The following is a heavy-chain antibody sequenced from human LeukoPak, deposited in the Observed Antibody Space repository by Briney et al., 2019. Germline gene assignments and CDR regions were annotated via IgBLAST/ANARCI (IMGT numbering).Heavy chain of an antibody. CDR3: ASVTYDYVWGSYRYAFDI. CDR2: IYYSGST. J-gene: IGHJ3*02. CDR1: GVSISSYY. D-gene: IGHD3-16*02. V-gene: IGHV4-59*12. Sequence: SETLSLTCTVSGVSISSYYWSWIRQPPGKGLEWMGYIYYSGSTNDNPSLKSRVTISVNTSKKQFSLKLSPVTAADTDVYYCASVTYDYVWGSYRYAFDIWGQGTMVTVSS.